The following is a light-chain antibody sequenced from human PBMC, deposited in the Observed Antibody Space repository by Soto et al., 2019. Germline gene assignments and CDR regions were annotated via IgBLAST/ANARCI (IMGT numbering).Light chain of an antibody. Sequence: EIVMTQSPATLSVSPGERATLSRRASQSVSSNLAWYQQKPGQAPRLLIYGASTRATGIPARFSGSGSGTEFTLTISSLQSEDFAVYYCQQYYNWPITFGQGTRLEIK. CDR3: QQYYNWPIT. CDR2: GAS. J-gene: IGKJ5*01. CDR1: QSVSSN. V-gene: IGKV3-15*01.